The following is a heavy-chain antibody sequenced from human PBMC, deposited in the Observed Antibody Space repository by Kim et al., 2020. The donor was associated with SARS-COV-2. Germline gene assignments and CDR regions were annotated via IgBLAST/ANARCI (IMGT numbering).Heavy chain of an antibody. CDR3: ARDRAPEPYYYGSGSYYY. J-gene: IGHJ4*02. D-gene: IGHD3-10*01. CDR1: GFTFSDYY. Sequence: GGSLRLSCAASGFTFSDYYMSWIRQAPGKGLEWVSYISSSGSTIYYADSVKGRFTISRDNAKNSLYLQMNSLRAEDTAVYYCARDRAPEPYYYGSGSYYYWGQGTLVTVSS. CDR2: ISSSGSTI. V-gene: IGHV3-11*04.